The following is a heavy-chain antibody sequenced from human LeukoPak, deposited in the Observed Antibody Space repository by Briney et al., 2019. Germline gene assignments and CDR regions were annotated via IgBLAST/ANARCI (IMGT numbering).Heavy chain of an antibody. J-gene: IGHJ4*02. CDR2: IYYSGNT. CDR3: ASAYSSSWLCFDY. D-gene: IGHD6-13*01. CDR1: GGSISSSSYY. Sequence: PSETLSLTCTVSGGSISSSSYYWDWIRQPPGKGLEWIGNIYYSGNTYYNPSLKSRVTISVDTSKNQFSLKLSSVTAADTAVYYCASAYSSSWLCFDYWGQGTLVTVSS. V-gene: IGHV4-39*01.